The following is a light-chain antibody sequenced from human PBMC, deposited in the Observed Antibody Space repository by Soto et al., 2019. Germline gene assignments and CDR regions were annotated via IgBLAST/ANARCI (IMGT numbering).Light chain of an antibody. J-gene: IGKJ1*01. CDR2: WSS. V-gene: IGKV4-1*01. CDR1: QSLLH. Sequence: DIVMTQSPDSLAVSLGERATINCKSSQSLLHLAWYQQKPGQHPKLLIYWSSTRESGVPDRFSGSASGTDFTLTLSRLQAEDVANYSCQQYHTTPVTFGQGTKVELK. CDR3: QQYHTTPVT.